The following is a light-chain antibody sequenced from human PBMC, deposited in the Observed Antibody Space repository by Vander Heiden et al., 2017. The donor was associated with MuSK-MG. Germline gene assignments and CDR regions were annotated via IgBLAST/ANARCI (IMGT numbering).Light chain of an antibody. CDR3: QRYKSAPFT. CDR2: AAS. V-gene: IGKV1-27*01. CDR1: QGISNY. J-gene: IGKJ3*01. Sequence: DIEMTQSPSSLSASVGDRATITCRASQGISNYLAWYQQKPGKVPELLVYAASTLQSGVPSRCSGSRSGTDFTLTISSLQPEDVATHYCQRYKSAPFTFGPGTRVDIK.